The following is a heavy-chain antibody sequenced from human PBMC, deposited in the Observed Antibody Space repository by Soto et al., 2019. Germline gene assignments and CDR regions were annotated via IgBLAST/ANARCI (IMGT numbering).Heavy chain of an antibody. V-gene: IGHV3-21*01. Sequence: EVQLVESGGGLVKPGGSLRLSCAASGFTFSSYSMNWVRQAPGKGLEWVSSISSSSSYIYYADSVKGRFTISRDNAKNSLYLQMNSLRAEDTAVDYCAGVGYCSSTSCYGPGAFDIWGQGTMVTVSS. CDR3: AGVGYCSSTSCYGPGAFDI. D-gene: IGHD2-2*01. CDR1: GFTFSSYS. CDR2: ISSSSSYI. J-gene: IGHJ3*02.